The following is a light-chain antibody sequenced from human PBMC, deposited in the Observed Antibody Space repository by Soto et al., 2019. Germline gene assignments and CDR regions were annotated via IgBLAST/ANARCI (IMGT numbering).Light chain of an antibody. Sequence: QSVLTQPPSASGTPGQRVTISCSGSSSNVGRNTVNWYQQLPGTAPKLLIYSNNQRPSGVPDRFSGSKSGTSASLAISGLQSEDEADYYCAAWDYSLNALVSGGGTKVPVL. J-gene: IGLJ3*02. CDR3: AAWDYSLNALV. CDR2: SNN. CDR1: SSNVGRNT. V-gene: IGLV1-44*01.